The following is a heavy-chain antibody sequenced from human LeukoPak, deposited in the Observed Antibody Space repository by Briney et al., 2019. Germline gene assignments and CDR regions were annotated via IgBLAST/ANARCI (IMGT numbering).Heavy chain of an antibody. D-gene: IGHD6-13*01. V-gene: IGHV4-59*01. CDR1: GGSISSYY. CDR3: ARTYGSSGLRYFVL. J-gene: IGHJ2*01. Sequence: PSETLSLTCTVSGGSISSYYWSWIRQPPGKGLEWIGYIYYSGSTNYSPSLKSRLTISVDTSKNQFSLKLSSVTAADTAVYYCARTYGSSGLRYFVLRRGSTLVTVSS. CDR2: IYYSGST.